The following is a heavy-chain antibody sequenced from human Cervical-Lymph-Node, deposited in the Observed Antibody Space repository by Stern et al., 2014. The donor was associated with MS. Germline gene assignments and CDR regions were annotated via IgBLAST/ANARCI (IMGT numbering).Heavy chain of an antibody. CDR1: GFSVSTNGEG. J-gene: IGHJ4*02. CDR3: AHRAAQMVRGVTFFDY. V-gene: IGHV2-5*02. D-gene: IGHD3-10*01. Sequence: QITLKESGPTLVKPTQTLTLTCTFSGFSVSTNGEGVGWIRQPPGKALEWLALIYWDGNERYSPSLKSRLTVTKDTSKNQVVLVMTNMDPVDTGTYYCAHRAAQMVRGVTFFDYWGQGTLVTVSS. CDR2: IYWDGNE.